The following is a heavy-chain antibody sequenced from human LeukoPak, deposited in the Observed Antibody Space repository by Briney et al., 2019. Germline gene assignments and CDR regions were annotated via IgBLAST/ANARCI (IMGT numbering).Heavy chain of an antibody. CDR3: VRWLGYHSNTYYYDSSGYSVDY. CDR1: GGSISSYY. D-gene: IGHD3-22*01. CDR2: IYYSGST. J-gene: IGHJ4*02. Sequence: SETLSLTCTVSGGSISSYYWSWIRQPPGKGLEWIGYIYYSGSTNYNPSLKSRVTISVDTSKNQFSLKLSSVTAADTAVYYCVRWLGYHSNTYYYDSSGYSVDYWGQGTLVTVSS. V-gene: IGHV4-59*08.